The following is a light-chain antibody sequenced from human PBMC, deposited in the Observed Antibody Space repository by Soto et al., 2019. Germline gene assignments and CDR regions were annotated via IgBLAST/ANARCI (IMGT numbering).Light chain of an antibody. J-gene: IGKJ4*01. CDR3: QQYYTTPLT. CDR1: QNVNNY. V-gene: IGKV4-1*01. Sequence: DIVMTQSPDSLAVSLGERATINCKSSQNVNNYIAWYQQKSGQPPKLLIYWASTRESGVPDRFSGSGSGTDFTLTISDLQAEDVAVYYCQQYYTTPLTFGGGTKVEIK. CDR2: WAS.